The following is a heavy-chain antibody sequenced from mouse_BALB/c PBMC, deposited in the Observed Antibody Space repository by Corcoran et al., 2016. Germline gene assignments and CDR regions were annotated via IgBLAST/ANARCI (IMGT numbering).Heavy chain of an antibody. Sequence: EVQLQQSGAELVKPGASVKLSCTASGFNIKDTYMHWVKQRPEQVLEWSGRIDPANGNTKYDPKFQGKSTITADTSSNTAYLQLSSLTSEDTAVYYCARWDWYFDVWGAGTTVTVSS. CDR3: ARWDWYFDV. CDR1: GFNIKDTY. V-gene: IGHV14-3*02. CDR2: IDPANGNT. J-gene: IGHJ1*01.